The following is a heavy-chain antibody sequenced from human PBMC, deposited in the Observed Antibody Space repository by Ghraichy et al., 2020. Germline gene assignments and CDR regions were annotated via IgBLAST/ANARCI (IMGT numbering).Heavy chain of an antibody. Sequence: GGSLRLSCADSGFAFTASGMHWVRQARGKGLVWITRIYIDESSATYADSVKGRFTISRDNAKNTVFLQMNSLRVDDTAVYYCASSAVTYYGTALDYWGQGNLVTVSS. V-gene: IGHV3-74*01. CDR3: ASSAVTYYGTALDY. CDR1: GFAFTASG. D-gene: IGHD1-26*01. J-gene: IGHJ4*02. CDR2: IYIDESSA.